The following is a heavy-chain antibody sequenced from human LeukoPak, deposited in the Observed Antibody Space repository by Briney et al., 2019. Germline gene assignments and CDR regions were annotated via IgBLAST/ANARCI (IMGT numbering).Heavy chain of an antibody. CDR2: IHVSGTT. D-gene: IGHD1-1*01. CDR3: AREAERRIVN. J-gene: IGHJ4*02. CDR1: GFSISSGYY. V-gene: IGHV4-38-2*02. Sequence: SKTLSLTCVVSGFSISSGYYWGWIRQPPGKGLEWIANIHVSGTTFYNSSPNSRVAISIDTSKNQFSLKLSSVTAADTAVYCAREAERRIVNWGRGTLVTVSS.